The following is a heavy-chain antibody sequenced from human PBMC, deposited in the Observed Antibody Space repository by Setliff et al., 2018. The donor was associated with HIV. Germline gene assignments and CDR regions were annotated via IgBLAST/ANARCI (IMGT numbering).Heavy chain of an antibody. J-gene: IGHJ6*03. CDR2: IYYSENT. D-gene: IGHD3-10*01. V-gene: IGHV4-59*08. CDR1: GGSISSYY. Sequence: PSETLSLTCTVSGGSISSYYWSWIRQPPGKGLEWIGYIYYSENTNYNPSLKSRLTISVDTSKNQFSLKLSSVTAADTAVYYCARGPSINTIRARGYYMDVWAKGTTVTVSS. CDR3: ARGPSINTIRARGYYMDV.